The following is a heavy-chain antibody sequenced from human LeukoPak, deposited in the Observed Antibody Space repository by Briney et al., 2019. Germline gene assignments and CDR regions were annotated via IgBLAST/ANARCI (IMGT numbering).Heavy chain of an antibody. Sequence: GASVKVSCKASGYTFTGYYMHWVRQAPGQGLEWMGRIIPIFGTANYAQKFQGRVTITTDESTSTAYMELSSLRSEDTAVYYCAREDYYGSGRDFAGYYFDYWGQGTLVTVSS. CDR3: AREDYYGSGRDFAGYYFDY. J-gene: IGHJ4*02. V-gene: IGHV1-69*05. CDR2: IIPIFGTA. CDR1: GYTFTGYY. D-gene: IGHD3-10*01.